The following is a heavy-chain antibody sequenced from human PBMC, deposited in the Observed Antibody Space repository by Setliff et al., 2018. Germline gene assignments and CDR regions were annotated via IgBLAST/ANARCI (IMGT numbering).Heavy chain of an antibody. D-gene: IGHD1-1*01. J-gene: IGHJ6*03. V-gene: IGHV4-39*07. CDR1: GGSISGSHYS. CDR3: ARANKKLDYYYYYYMDV. Sequence: SETLSLTCSVSGGSISGSHYSWVWIRQPPGKGLEWIGRILFSGDTYYNPSLNSRVTISVDTSKNQFSLRPRSVTAADTAVYFCARANKKLDYYYYYYMDVWGKGTTVTVSS. CDR2: ILFSGDT.